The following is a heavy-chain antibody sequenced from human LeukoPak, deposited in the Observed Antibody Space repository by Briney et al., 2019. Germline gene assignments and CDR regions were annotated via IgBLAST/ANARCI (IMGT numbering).Heavy chain of an antibody. CDR3: ARDKQEYDFWSGYYGFCLDP. J-gene: IGHJ5*02. CDR2: ISAYNGNT. D-gene: IGHD3-3*01. CDR1: GYTFTSYG. V-gene: IGHV1-18*01. Sequence: GASVKVSCKASGYTFTSYGISWVRQAPGPVLEWMGWISAYNGNTNYAQKLQGRVTMTTDKSTSTAYMELSSLRSEDTAVYYCARDKQEYDFWSGYYGFCLDPWGQGTLVTVSS.